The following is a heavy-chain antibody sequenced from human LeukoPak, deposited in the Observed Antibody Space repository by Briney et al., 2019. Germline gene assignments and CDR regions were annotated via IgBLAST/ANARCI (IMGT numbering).Heavy chain of an antibody. V-gene: IGHV3-30*02. CDR1: GFTFSSYG. CDR2: IRYDRSNK. CDR3: AKITIFGVVSDAFDI. J-gene: IGHJ3*02. Sequence: GGSLRLSCAASGFTFSSYGMHWVRQAAGKGLEWVAFIRYDRSNKYYADSVKGRFTISRDNSKNTLYLQTNSLRAEDTAVYYCAKITIFGVVSDAFDIWGQGTMVTVSS. D-gene: IGHD3-3*01.